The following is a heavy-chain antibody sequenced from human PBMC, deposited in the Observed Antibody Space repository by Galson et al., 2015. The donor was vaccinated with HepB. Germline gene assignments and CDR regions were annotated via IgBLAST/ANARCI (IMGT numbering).Heavy chain of an antibody. CDR3: ARDGENSGTEDYYYYYGMDV. Sequence: SLRLSCAASGFTFSSYGMHWVRQAPGKGLEWVAVIWYDGSNKYYADSVKGRFTISRDNSKNTLHLQMNSLRAEDTAVYYCARDGENSGTEDYYYYYGMDVWGQGTTVTVSS. J-gene: IGHJ6*02. CDR1: GFTFSSYG. CDR2: IWYDGSNK. V-gene: IGHV3-33*08. D-gene: IGHD1-26*01.